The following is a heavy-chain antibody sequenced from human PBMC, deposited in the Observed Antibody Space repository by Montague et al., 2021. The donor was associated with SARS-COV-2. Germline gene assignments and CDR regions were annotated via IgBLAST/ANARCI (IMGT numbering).Heavy chain of an antibody. CDR2: ITDSGRT. D-gene: IGHD1-1*01. V-gene: IGHV4-34*01. CDR3: ARDASSSRWLRGRERDHLYLVDV. J-gene: IGHJ6*02. Sequence: SETLSLTCTIHGGSFSGLSFSGFCWPSVRQVPGKGLEWTAEITDSGRTIYKPSIRCRVTISVDKSDNQLSLSVRSVTASDTGVYYCARDASSSRWLRGRERDHLYLVDVWGRGTTVTVSS. CDR1: GGSFSGLSFSGFC.